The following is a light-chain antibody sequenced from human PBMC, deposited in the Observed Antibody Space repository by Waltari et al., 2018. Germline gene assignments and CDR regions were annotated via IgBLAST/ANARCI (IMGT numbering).Light chain of an antibody. CDR1: QDINSD. CDR2: YAS. V-gene: IGKV1-13*02. J-gene: IGKJ5*01. CDR3: QHFKTYPIT. Sequence: AIQLTQSPSSLSASVGDRVTLAFRASQDINSDLAWYQQKPGKAPKLLIYYASSLQSGVPSRFSGSGSGTDFTLTISSLQPEDFATYHCQHFKTYPITFGQGTRLEIK.